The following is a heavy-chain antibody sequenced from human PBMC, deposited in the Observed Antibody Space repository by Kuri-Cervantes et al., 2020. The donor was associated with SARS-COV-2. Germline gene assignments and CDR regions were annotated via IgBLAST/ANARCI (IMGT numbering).Heavy chain of an antibody. Sequence: ASVKVSCKASGYTFTGYYMHWVRQAPGQGLEWMGWINPSSGGTNYAQKFQGRVTMTRDTSISTAYMELSRLRSDDTAVYYCARGITFGGVIVIGMGSDYMDVWGKGTTVTVSS. V-gene: IGHV1-2*02. CDR2: INPSSGGT. D-gene: IGHD3-16*02. J-gene: IGHJ6*03. CDR3: ARGITFGGVIVIGMGSDYMDV. CDR1: GYTFTGYY.